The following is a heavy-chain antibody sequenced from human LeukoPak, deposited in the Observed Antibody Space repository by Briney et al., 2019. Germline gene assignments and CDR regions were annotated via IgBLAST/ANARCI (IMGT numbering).Heavy chain of an antibody. Sequence: PSETLSLTCAVYGGSFSGYYWSWIRQPPGKGLEWIGEINHSGSTNYNPSLKSRVTISVDTSKNQFSLKLSSVTAADTAVYYCARGNSGSYYPFGYWGQGTLVTVSS. CDR1: GGSFSGYY. V-gene: IGHV4-34*01. CDR3: ARGNSGSYYPFGY. J-gene: IGHJ4*02. CDR2: INHSGST. D-gene: IGHD1-26*01.